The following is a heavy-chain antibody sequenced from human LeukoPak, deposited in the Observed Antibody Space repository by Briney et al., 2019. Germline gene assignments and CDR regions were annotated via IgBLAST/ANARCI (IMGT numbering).Heavy chain of an antibody. V-gene: IGHV3-30*18. D-gene: IGHD5-18*01. CDR1: GFTFSSYG. J-gene: IGHJ4*02. CDR2: ISYDGSNK. CDR3: AKGEIQLWSTVDY. Sequence: PGGSLRLSCAASGFTFSSYGMHWVRQAPGKGLEWVAVISYDGSNKYYADSVKGRFTISRDNSKNTLYLQMNSLRAEDTAVYYCAKGEIQLWSTVDYWGQGTLVTVSS.